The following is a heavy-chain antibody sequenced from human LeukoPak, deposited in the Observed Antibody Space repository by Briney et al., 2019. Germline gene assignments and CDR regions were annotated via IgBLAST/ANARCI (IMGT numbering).Heavy chain of an antibody. Sequence: SETLSLTCAVSGYIISNSNWWGWIRQPPGKGLEWIGYIDYGGSTNYNPSLKSRVTVSVDTSKNQFSLKLSSVTALDTAVYYCARFNSTDYFYDYWGQGTLVTVSS. J-gene: IGHJ4*02. V-gene: IGHV4-28*06. D-gene: IGHD2/OR15-2a*01. CDR1: GYIISNSNW. CDR2: IDYGGST. CDR3: ARFNSTDYFYDY.